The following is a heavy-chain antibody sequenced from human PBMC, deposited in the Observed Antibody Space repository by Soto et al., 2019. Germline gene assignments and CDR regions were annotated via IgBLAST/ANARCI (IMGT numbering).Heavy chain of an antibody. CDR1: GFDFEDYA. CDR3: AKSLYYYDSSPLDH. Sequence: GGSLRLSCAAAGFDFEDYAMHWVRQVPGKGLEWVSLTNSDGTDSYYMDSVKGRFTISRDNAKSTLYLQMDRLRPEDTALYFCAKSLYYYDSSPLDHWGQGTLVTVSS. CDR2: TNSDGTDS. V-gene: IGHV3-43D*04. J-gene: IGHJ4*02. D-gene: IGHD3-22*01.